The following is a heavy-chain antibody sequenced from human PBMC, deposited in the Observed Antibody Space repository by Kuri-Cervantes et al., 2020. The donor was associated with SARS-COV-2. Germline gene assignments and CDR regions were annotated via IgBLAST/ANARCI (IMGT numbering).Heavy chain of an antibody. CDR1: GGSFSGYY. Sequence: SETLSLTCAVYGGSFSGYYWSWIRQPPGKGLEWIGEINHSGSTNYNPSLKSRVTIPVDTSKNQFSLKLSSVTAADTAVYYCSSSSSLSYYFDYWGQGTLVTVSS. V-gene: IGHV4-34*01. CDR2: INHSGST. CDR3: SSSSSLSYYFDY. J-gene: IGHJ4*02. D-gene: IGHD6-6*01.